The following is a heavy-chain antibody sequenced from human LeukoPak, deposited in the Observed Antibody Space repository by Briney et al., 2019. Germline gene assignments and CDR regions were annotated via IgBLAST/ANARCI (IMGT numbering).Heavy chain of an antibody. CDR3: AKVLSSGWFIDYFDY. CDR2: ISGSGGST. D-gene: IGHD6-19*01. Sequence: PGGSLRLSCAASGFTFSSYAMSWVRQAPGKGLEWVSAISGSGGSTYYADSVKGRFTISRDNSKNTLYLRMNSLRAEDTAVYYCAKVLSSGWFIDYFDYWGQGTLVTVSS. J-gene: IGHJ4*02. CDR1: GFTFSSYA. V-gene: IGHV3-23*01.